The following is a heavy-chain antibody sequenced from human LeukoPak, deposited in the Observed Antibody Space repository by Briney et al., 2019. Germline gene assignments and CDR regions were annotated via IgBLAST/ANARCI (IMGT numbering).Heavy chain of an antibody. Sequence: GGSLRLSCAASGFTFSSYSMNWVRQAPGKGLEWVSSISSSSSYIYYADSVKGRFTISRDNAKNSLYLQMNSLRAEDTAVYYCAKDDLWELRGFDYWGQGTLVTVSS. CDR1: GFTFSSYS. CDR2: ISSSSSYI. V-gene: IGHV3-21*01. D-gene: IGHD1-26*01. J-gene: IGHJ4*02. CDR3: AKDDLWELRGFDY.